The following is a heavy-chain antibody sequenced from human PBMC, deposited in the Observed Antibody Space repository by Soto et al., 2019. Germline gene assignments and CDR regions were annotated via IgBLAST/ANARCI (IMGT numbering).Heavy chain of an antibody. CDR3: AKELVEMKAYFFDY. CDR1: GFTFSSYA. V-gene: IGHV3-23*01. D-gene: IGHD6-6*01. Sequence: GGSLRLSCAAYGFTFSSYAMSWVRQAPGKGLEWVSAISDSGGSTYYTDSVKGRFTISRDTSKNTLYLLMNSLRAADTAVYYCAKELVEMKAYFFDYWGQGTLVTVSS. J-gene: IGHJ4*02. CDR2: ISDSGGST.